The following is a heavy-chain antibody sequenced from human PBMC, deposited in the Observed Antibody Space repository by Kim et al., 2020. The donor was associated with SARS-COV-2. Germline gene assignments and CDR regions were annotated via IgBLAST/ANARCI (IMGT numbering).Heavy chain of an antibody. CDR3: ASRGGYYDSSGYQDAFDI. D-gene: IGHD3-22*01. Sequence: ASVKVSCKASGYTFTSYAMHWVRQAPGQRLEWMGWINAGNGNTKYSQKFQGRVTITRDTSASTAYMELSSLRSEDTAVYYCASRGGYYDSSGYQDAFDIWGQGTMVTVSS. V-gene: IGHV1-3*01. CDR1: GYTFTSYA. J-gene: IGHJ3*02. CDR2: INAGNGNT.